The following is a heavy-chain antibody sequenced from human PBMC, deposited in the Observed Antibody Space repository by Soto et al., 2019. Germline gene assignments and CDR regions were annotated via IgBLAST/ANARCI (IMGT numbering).Heavy chain of an antibody. J-gene: IGHJ4*02. CDR2: IWYDGSNK. D-gene: IGHD2-15*01. V-gene: IGHV3-33*01. CDR3: AGDGYGSGGGGYPVRVFDY. Sequence: QVQLVESGGGVVQPGRSLRLSCAASGFTFSSYGMHWVRQAPGKGLEWVAVIWYDGSNKYYADSVKGRFTISRDNSKKTLNLQMNSLRAGDTAVYSCAGDGYGSGGGGYPVRVFDYWGQGPLATVSP. CDR1: GFTFSSYG.